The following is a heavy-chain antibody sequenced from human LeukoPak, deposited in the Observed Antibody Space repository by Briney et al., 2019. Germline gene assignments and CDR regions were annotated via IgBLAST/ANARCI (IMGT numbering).Heavy chain of an antibody. D-gene: IGHD3-10*02. Sequence: QPGGTLRLSCAASGFTFRRYGMSWVRKAPGKGLEWVSAISGSGSSTYYADSVKGRFTISRDNAKKSLFLQMTSLRAEDTAVYYCAELGITMIGGLWGKGTTVTISS. CDR2: ISGSGSST. V-gene: IGHV3-23*01. J-gene: IGHJ6*04. CDR3: AELGITMIGGL. CDR1: GFTFRRYG.